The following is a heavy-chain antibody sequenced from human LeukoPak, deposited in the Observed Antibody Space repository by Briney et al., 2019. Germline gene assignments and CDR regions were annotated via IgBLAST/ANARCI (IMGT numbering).Heavy chain of an antibody. J-gene: IGHJ4*02. Sequence: SETLSLTCTVSGGSISIENYHWAWIRQPPGKGLEWIGSIYHSGNTYYNPSLESRVTISVDTSKNHFSLQLSSVTAADTAVYYCTRVRPGSQSDYWGQGTLVTVSS. CDR3: TRVRPGSQSDY. CDR1: GGSISIENYH. V-gene: IGHV4-39*07. CDR2: IYHSGNT. D-gene: IGHD3-10*01.